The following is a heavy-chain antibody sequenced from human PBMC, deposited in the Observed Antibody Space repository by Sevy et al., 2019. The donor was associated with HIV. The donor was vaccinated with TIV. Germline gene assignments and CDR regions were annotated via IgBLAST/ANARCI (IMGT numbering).Heavy chain of an antibody. CDR3: TAIYYCVRHLFHDFAWGSHRYRDAFDL. Sequence: SETLSLTCTVSGGSINTIAYYWGWVRQPPGKGLEWIGSISYSGSSYYNPSLKSRVTISVDTSKNQFSLNLSLVTAADTGTAADTAIYYCVRHLFHDFAWGSHRYRDAFDLWGQGTLVTVSS. D-gene: IGHD3-16*02. CDR1: GGSINTIAYY. CDR2: ISYSGSS. J-gene: IGHJ3*01. V-gene: IGHV4-39*01.